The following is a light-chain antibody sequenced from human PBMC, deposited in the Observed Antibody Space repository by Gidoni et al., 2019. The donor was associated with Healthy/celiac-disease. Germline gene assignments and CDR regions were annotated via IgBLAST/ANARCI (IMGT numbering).Light chain of an antibody. CDR1: SSDLGGYNY. CDR3: SSYTSSSTLV. J-gene: IGLJ3*02. V-gene: IGLV2-14*01. CDR2: EVS. Sequence: QSALTPPASVSGSPGLSITISCTGTSSDLGGYNYVSWYQQHPGKAPKLMIYEVSNRPSGVSNRFAGSKSGNTASLTISGLQAEDEADYYCSSYTSSSTLVFGGGTKLTVL.